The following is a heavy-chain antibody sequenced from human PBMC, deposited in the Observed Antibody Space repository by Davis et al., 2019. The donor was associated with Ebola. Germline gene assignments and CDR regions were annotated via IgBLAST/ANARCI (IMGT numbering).Heavy chain of an antibody. CDR2: IKSKTDGGTT. V-gene: IGHV3-15*01. CDR3: TPSDYFDSTGYKSFFDH. J-gene: IGHJ4*02. D-gene: IGHD3-22*01. Sequence: GESLKISCAASGFTFSNAWMNWVRQAPGKGLEWVGRIKSKTDGGTTDYAAPVKGRFTISRDASKNTLYLQMNSLKTEDTAVYYCTPSDYFDSTGYKSFFDHWGQGNLVTVSS. CDR1: GFTFSNAW.